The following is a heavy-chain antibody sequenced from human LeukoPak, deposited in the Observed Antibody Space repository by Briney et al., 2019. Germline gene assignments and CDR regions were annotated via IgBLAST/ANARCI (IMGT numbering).Heavy chain of an antibody. CDR2: ISGSGGST. CDR3: AKGRHRPEYFQH. J-gene: IGHJ1*01. V-gene: IGHV3-23*01. Sequence: GGSLRLSCAASGFTFSSYAMSWVRQAPGKGLEWVSAISGSGGSTYYADSVKGRFTISRENSKNTLYLQMNSLRAEDTAVYYCAKGRHRPEYFQHWGQGTLVTVSS. CDR1: GFTFSSYA.